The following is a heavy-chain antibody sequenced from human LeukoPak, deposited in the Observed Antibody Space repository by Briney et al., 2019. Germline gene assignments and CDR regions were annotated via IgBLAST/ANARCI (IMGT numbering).Heavy chain of an antibody. D-gene: IGHD2-2*01. CDR2: IRYDGSNK. CDR3: AKDLPSPLVPLPAAMDY. CDR1: GFTFSSYG. Sequence: PGGSLRLSCAASGFTFSSYGMHWVRQAPGKGLEWVAFIRYDGSNKYYADSVKGRFTISRDNSKNTLYLQMNSLRAEDTAVYYCAKDLPSPLVPLPAAMDYWGQGTLVTVSS. V-gene: IGHV3-30*02. J-gene: IGHJ4*02.